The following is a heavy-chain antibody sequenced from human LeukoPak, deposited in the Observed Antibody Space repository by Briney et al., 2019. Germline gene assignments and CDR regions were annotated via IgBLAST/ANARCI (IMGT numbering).Heavy chain of an antibody. V-gene: IGHV3-48*01. CDR3: ARDELRGGPWCDAFDI. D-gene: IGHD3-10*01. Sequence: GGSLRLSCAASGFTFSSYSVNWVRQPPGKGLEWVSYISASSTTIYYIASVKGRFTISRDNAKSSLYLQIDSLRAEGTAVGYCARDELRGGPWCDAFDIWGEGTMVTVSS. CDR1: GFTFSSYS. CDR2: ISASSTTI. J-gene: IGHJ3*02.